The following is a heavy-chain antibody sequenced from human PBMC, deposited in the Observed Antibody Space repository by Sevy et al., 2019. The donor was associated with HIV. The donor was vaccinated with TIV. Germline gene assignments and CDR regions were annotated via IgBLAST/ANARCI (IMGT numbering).Heavy chain of an antibody. Sequence: ASVKVSCKASGGTFSSYAISWVRQAPGQGLEWMGGIIPIFGTANYAQKFQGRVTITADESTSTAYKELSSLGSEDTAVYYCAREGYCSGGSCYSWRNYYYYGMDVWGQGTTVTVSS. J-gene: IGHJ6*02. CDR3: AREGYCSGGSCYSWRNYYYYGMDV. CDR2: IIPIFGTA. V-gene: IGHV1-69*13. CDR1: GGTFSSYA. D-gene: IGHD2-15*01.